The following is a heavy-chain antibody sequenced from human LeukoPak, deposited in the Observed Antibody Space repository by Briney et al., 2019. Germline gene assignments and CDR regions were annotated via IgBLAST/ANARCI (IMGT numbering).Heavy chain of an antibody. Sequence: PGGSLRLSCAASGFTFSSYAMNWVRQAPGKGLEWVSAVSNSGGGTYYADSVKGRFTISRDNSKNTLYLQMNSLRAADTAVYYCAKTQRGATLYYYYGMDVWGQGTTVTVSS. D-gene: IGHD1-26*01. CDR2: VSNSGGGT. V-gene: IGHV3-23*01. CDR3: AKTQRGATLYYYYGMDV. J-gene: IGHJ6*02. CDR1: GFTFSSYA.